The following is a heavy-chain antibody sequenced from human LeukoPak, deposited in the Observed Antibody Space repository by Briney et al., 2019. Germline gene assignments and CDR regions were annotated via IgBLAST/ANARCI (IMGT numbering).Heavy chain of an antibody. D-gene: IGHD1-26*01. CDR1: GGTFSSYA. V-gene: IGHV1-69*06. CDR3: ARVSGELQFNAFDI. Sequence: SVKVSCKASGGTFSSYAISWVRQAPGQGLEWMGGIIPLFGTANYAQKFQDRVTITADKSTSTAYMELSSLRSEDTAVYYCARVSGELQFNAFDIWGQGTMVTVSS. CDR2: IIPLFGTA. J-gene: IGHJ3*02.